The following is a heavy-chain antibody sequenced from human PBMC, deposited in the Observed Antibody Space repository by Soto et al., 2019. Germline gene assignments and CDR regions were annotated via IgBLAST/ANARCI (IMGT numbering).Heavy chain of an antibody. Sequence: PGAPLKISSXGSGYSFTSYWIGWLRQMPGKGLEWMGVIYPGDSDTRYSPPFQGQVTISADKSISTAYVQWSSLKASDTAMYYCARQDSQYYYGLDVWGQGSTVTVSS. CDR3: ARQDSQYYYGLDV. CDR2: IYPGDSDT. J-gene: IGHJ6*02. D-gene: IGHD2-15*01. V-gene: IGHV5-51*01. CDR1: GYSFTSYW.